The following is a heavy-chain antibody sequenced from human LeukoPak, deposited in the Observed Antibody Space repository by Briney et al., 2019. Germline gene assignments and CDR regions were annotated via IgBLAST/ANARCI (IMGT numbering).Heavy chain of an antibody. CDR2: ISDDGRNK. V-gene: IGHV3-30*18. J-gene: IGHJ4*02. Sequence: GGSLRLSCVASGFSFISYGMHWVRQAPGKGLEWVGVISDDGRNKKYADSVKGRFTISRDNSKDTLYLQMNSLRDEDTAVYYCAKRPSDYGDYVTYFDYWGQGTLDTVTS. CDR1: GFSFISYG. CDR3: AKRPSDYGDYVTYFDY. D-gene: IGHD4-17*01.